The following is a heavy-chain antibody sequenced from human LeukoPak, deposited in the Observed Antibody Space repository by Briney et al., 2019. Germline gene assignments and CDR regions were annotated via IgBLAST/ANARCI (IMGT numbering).Heavy chain of an antibody. Sequence: SETLSLTCAVSGRSFSGHYWNWIRQPPGKGLEWIGEINHGGSTNYNPSLKSRVTISVDTSQKQFSLRLSSVTAADTAVYYCARGRYVTTRGGEAEGFLDYWGKGTLATVST. V-gene: IGHV4-34*01. CDR2: INHGGST. J-gene: IGHJ4*02. CDR1: GRSFSGHY. CDR3: ARGRYVTTRGGEAEGFLDY. D-gene: IGHD3-16*01.